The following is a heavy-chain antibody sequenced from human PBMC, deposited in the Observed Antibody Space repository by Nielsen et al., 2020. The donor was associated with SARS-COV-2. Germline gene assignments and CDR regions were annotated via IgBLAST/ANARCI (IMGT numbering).Heavy chain of an antibody. CDR2: INHSGST. D-gene: IGHD3-10*01. J-gene: IGHJ6*02. V-gene: IGHV4-34*01. Sequence: SETLSLTCAVYGGSFSGYYWSWIRQPPGKGLEWIGEINHSGSTNYNPSLKSRVTISVDTSKNQFSLKLSSVTAADTAVYYCARRVMVRGIFGDYYGMDVWGQGTTVTVSS. CDR3: ARRVMVRGIFGDYYGMDV. CDR1: GGSFSGYY.